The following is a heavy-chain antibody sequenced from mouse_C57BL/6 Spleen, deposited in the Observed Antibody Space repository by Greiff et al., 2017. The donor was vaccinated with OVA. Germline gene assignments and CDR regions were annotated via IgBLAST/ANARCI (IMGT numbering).Heavy chain of an antibody. CDR1: GFTFSSYT. J-gene: IGHJ4*01. CDR3: ARHGYYGLYAMDY. CDR2: ISGGGGNT. D-gene: IGHD1-2*01. V-gene: IGHV5-9*01. Sequence: VQLKESGGGLVKPGGSLKLSCAASGFTFSSYTMSWVRQTPEKRLEWVATISGGGGNTYYPDSVKGRFTISRDNAKNTLYLQMSSLRSEDTALYYCARHGYYGLYAMDYWGQGTSVTVSS.